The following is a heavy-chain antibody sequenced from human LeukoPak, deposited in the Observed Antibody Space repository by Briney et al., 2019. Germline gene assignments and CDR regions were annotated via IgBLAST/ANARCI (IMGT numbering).Heavy chain of an antibody. CDR2: IYYSGST. CDR1: GGSISSYY. Sequence: SETLSLTCTVSGGSISSYYWSWIRQPPGKGLEWIGYIYYSGSTNYNPSLKSRVTISVDTSKNQFSLKLSSVTAADTAVYYCAREWLLSHDAFDIWGQGTMVTVSS. D-gene: IGHD3-3*01. V-gene: IGHV4-59*01. J-gene: IGHJ3*02. CDR3: AREWLLSHDAFDI.